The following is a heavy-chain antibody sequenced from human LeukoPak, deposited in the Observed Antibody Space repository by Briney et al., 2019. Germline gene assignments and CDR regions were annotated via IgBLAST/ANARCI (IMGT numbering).Heavy chain of an antibody. V-gene: IGHV4-4*07. CDR1: GGSFSSYY. Sequence: SETLSLTCTVSGGSFSSYYWTWIRQPAGKGLEWIGRIYNSGTTNYSPSLESRDTVSLDTSKNRFSLSLSSVTAADTAVYYCARDRLGATGHWRIDVWGRGTLVTVSS. D-gene: IGHD1-26*01. CDR2: IYNSGTT. CDR3: ARDRLGATGHWRIDV. J-gene: IGHJ2*01.